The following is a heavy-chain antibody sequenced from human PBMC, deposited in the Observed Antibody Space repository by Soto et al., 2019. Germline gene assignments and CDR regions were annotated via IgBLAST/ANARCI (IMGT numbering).Heavy chain of an antibody. D-gene: IGHD3-22*01. V-gene: IGHV3-21*01. CDR1: GFTFSSYN. J-gene: IGHJ4*02. Sequence: EVQLVESGGGLVKPGGSLRLSCAASGFTFSSYNMNWVRQAPGKGLEWVSSISSSSSYIYYADSVKGRFTISRENAKNSQYLQMNSLRAEDTAVYYCASHPRDSSGYWYYFDYWGQGTLVTVSS. CDR2: ISSSSSYI. CDR3: ASHPRDSSGYWYYFDY.